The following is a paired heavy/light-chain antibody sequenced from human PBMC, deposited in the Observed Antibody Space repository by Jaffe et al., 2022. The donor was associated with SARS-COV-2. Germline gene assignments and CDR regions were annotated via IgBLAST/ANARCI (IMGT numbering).Light chain of an antibody. Sequence: QSVLTQPPSASGTPGQRVTISCSGSSSNIGSNYVYWYQQLPGTAPKLLIYRNNQRPSGVPDRFSGSKSGTSASLAISGLRSEDEADYYCAAWDDSLSGQVFGGGTKLTVL. V-gene: IGLV1-47*01. J-gene: IGLJ3*02. CDR1: SSNIGSNY. CDR3: AAWDDSLSGQV. CDR2: RNN.
Heavy chain of an antibody. CDR3: ARADSSGYCSGGSCYSGAYGMDV. Sequence: QVQLVESGGGVVQPGRSLRLSCAASGFTFSSYAMHWVRQAPGKGLEWVAVISYDGSNKYYADSVKGRFTISRDNSKNTLYLQMNSLRAEDTAVYYCARADSSGYCSGGSCYSGAYGMDVWGQGTTVTVSS. J-gene: IGHJ6*02. D-gene: IGHD2-15*01. V-gene: IGHV3-30-3*01. CDR2: ISYDGSNK. CDR1: GFTFSSYA.